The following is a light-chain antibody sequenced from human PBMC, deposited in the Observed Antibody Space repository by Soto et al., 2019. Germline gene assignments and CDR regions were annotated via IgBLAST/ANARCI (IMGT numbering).Light chain of an antibody. CDR2: DAS. Sequence: EILLTQSPATLSLSPAERATLSCRASQSVSSYLAWYQQKPGQAPRLLIYDASNRATGIPARFSGSGSGTDFTLTISSLEPEDFAVYYCQQRSNWPTFGQGTRLEI. CDR1: QSVSSY. V-gene: IGKV3-11*01. CDR3: QQRSNWPT. J-gene: IGKJ5*01.